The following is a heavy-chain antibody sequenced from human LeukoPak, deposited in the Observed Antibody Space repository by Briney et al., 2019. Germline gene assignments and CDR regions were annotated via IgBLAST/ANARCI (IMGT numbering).Heavy chain of an antibody. J-gene: IGHJ4*02. CDR2: ISSTDAGT. CDR3: AKAPVTSCRGAYCYPFDY. Sequence: GGSLRLSCVASGFIFSDYYMSWIRQAPGKGLEWVSAISSTDAGTYHADSARGRFTISRDSSKNTLYLQMNSLRAEDAAVYYCAKAPVTSCRGAYCYPFDYWGQGTLVTVSS. D-gene: IGHD2-21*01. V-gene: IGHV3-23*01. CDR1: GFIFSDYY.